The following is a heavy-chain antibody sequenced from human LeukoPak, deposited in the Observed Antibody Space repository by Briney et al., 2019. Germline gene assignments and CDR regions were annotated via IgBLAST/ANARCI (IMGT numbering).Heavy chain of an antibody. J-gene: IGHJ6*02. CDR3: ARVLCTCTSCDLRDYDHGMDV. D-gene: IGHD2-2*01. V-gene: IGHV3-64*02. CDR1: GYTFSSYA. CDR2: ISSRGGST. Sequence: GGSLRLSCAASGYTFSSYAMHWVRQAPGKGLEYVSAISSRGGSTYYADSVKGRFTISRDNSKKALYLQMNGLRAEDMAVYYCARVLCTCTSCDLRDYDHGMDVWGQGTTVIVSS.